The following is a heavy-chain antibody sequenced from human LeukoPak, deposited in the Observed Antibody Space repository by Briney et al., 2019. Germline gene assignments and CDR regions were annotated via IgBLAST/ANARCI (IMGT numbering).Heavy chain of an antibody. Sequence: GGSLRLSCAASGFTFSSYWMSWVRQAPGKGLEWVANIKQDGSEKYYVDPVKGRFTISRDNAKNSLYLQMNSLRAEDTAVYYCATPGYSYGTDYWGQGTLVTVSS. CDR2: IKQDGSEK. V-gene: IGHV3-7*01. J-gene: IGHJ4*02. CDR1: GFTFSSYW. D-gene: IGHD5-18*01. CDR3: ATPGYSYGTDY.